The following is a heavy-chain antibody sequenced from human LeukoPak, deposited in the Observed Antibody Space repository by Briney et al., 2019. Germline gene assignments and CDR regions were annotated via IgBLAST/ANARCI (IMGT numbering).Heavy chain of an antibody. J-gene: IGHJ4*02. Sequence: GGSLRLSCAASGFTFIDSDMHWVRQVIGKGLEWVSAIGIRGDTHYSGSVKGRFTISRENAESSLYLQMNSLRAEDTAVYYCARGGIQVSGIDEFDYWGQGTLVTVSS. D-gene: IGHD6-19*01. CDR2: IGIRGDT. CDR1: GFTFIDSD. V-gene: IGHV3-13*01. CDR3: ARGGIQVSGIDEFDY.